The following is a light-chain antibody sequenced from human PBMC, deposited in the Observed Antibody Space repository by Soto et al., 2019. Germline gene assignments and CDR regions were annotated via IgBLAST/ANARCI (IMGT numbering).Light chain of an antibody. V-gene: IGLV1-44*01. CDR2: SNN. CDR3: GAWDDSLNGPV. CDR1: RSNIGSNA. Sequence: QSVQTQPPSASGTPGQRVTISCSGSRSNIGSNAGNWYQQLPGTAPKLLIYSNNQRPSGVPDRFSGSKSGTSASLAISGLQSEDEADYYCGAWDDSLNGPVFGGGNKLTVL. J-gene: IGLJ2*01.